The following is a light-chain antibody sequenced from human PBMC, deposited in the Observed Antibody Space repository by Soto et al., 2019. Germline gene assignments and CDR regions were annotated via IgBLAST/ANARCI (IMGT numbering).Light chain of an antibody. V-gene: IGKV3-15*01. CDR1: QSVSSN. J-gene: IGKJ1*01. CDR2: GVS. Sequence: EIVMTQSPATLSVSPGERATLSCRASQSVSSNLAWYQQKPGQAPRLLIYGVSTRATGIPARFSASGTGTDFTLTISDVQPEDFAVYYCHQRQSWPRTFGQGTKVDIK. CDR3: HQRQSWPRT.